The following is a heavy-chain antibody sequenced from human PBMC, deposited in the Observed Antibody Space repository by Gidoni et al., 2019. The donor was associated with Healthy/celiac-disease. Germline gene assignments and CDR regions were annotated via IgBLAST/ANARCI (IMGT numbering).Heavy chain of an antibody. CDR3: ARLRGSSSGWYFDVYYYYMDV. CDR2: IYYSGST. D-gene: IGHD6-19*01. Sequence: QLQLQESGPGLVKPSETLSLTCTVSGGSISSSSYYWGWIRQPPGKGLEWIGSIYYSGSTYYNPSLKSRVTISVDTSKNQFSLKLSSVTAADTAVYYCARLRGSSSGWYFDVYYYYMDVWGKGNTVTVSS. J-gene: IGHJ6*03. V-gene: IGHV4-39*01. CDR1: GGSISSSSYY.